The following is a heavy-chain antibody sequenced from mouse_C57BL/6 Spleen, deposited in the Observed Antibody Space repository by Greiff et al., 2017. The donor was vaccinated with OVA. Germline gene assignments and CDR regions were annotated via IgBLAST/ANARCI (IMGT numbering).Heavy chain of an antibody. Sequence: QVHVKQPGAELVKPGASVKLSCKASGYTFTSYWMHWVKQRPGRGLEWIGRIDPNSGGTKYNEKFKSKATLTVDKPSSTAYMQLSSLTSEDSAVYYCARGSSGYLRFAYWGQGTLVTVSA. CDR2: IDPNSGGT. V-gene: IGHV1-72*01. CDR3: ARGSSGYLRFAY. J-gene: IGHJ3*01. D-gene: IGHD3-2*02. CDR1: GYTFTSYW.